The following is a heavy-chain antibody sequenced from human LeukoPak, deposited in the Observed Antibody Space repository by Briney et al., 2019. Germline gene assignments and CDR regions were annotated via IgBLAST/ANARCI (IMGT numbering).Heavy chain of an antibody. J-gene: IGHJ4*02. V-gene: IGHV4-4*02. CDR1: SDSMSSGNY. CDR3: ARDPRARGGWFYFDY. Sequence: SETLSLTCGLSSDSMSSGNYWNWVRQPPGKGLEWIGDIYQSGITIYSPSLKSGDPMSIDKSKNEFSLKLDSVTAADTGVYYCARDPRARGGWFYFDYWGQGILVTVSS. D-gene: IGHD6-19*01. CDR2: IYQSGIT.